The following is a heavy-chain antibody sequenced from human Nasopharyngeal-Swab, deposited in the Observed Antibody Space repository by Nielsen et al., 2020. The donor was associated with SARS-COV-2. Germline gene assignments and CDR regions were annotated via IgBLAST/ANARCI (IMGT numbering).Heavy chain of an antibody. V-gene: IGHV3-23*01. Sequence: GGSLRLSCAASGFTFSSYAMSWVRQAPGKGLEWVSAISGSGGSTYYADSVKGRFTISRDNSKNTLYLQMNSLRAEDTAVYYCARLSAYGYGLEIYYYYYYGMDVWGQGTTVTVSS. CDR1: GFTFSSYA. CDR3: ARLSAYGYGLEIYYYYYYGMDV. J-gene: IGHJ6*02. CDR2: ISGSGGST. D-gene: IGHD5-18*01.